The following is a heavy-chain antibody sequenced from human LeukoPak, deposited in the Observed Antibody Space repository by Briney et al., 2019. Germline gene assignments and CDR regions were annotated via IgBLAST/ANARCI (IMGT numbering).Heavy chain of an antibody. V-gene: IGHV4-39*07. J-gene: IGHJ5*02. CDR2: ISPKGIT. CDR3: ARPNKPLWLQHPRNNWFDP. Sequence: SETLSLTCTVSGGSISSSSYYWGWIRQPPGKGLEWIGVISPKGITYYNPSLRGRVTISVDTSKNQFSLKLSSVTAADTAVYYCARPNKPLWLQHPRNNWFDPWGQGTLVTVSS. CDR1: GGSISSSSYY. D-gene: IGHD5-24*01.